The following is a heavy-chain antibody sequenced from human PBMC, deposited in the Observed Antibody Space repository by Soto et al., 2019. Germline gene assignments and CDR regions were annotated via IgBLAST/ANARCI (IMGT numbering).Heavy chain of an antibody. V-gene: IGHV3-13*01. D-gene: IGHD6-13*01. Sequence: VQLVESGGGLVQPGGSLRLSCAASGFTFSSYDMHWVRQATGKGLEWVSAIGTAGDTYYPGSVKGRFTISRENAKNSLYLQMNSLRAEDTAVYYCARGWIAAAGTVYDYWGQGTLVTVSS. CDR2: IGTAGDT. CDR3: ARGWIAAAGTVYDY. CDR1: GFTFSSYD. J-gene: IGHJ4*02.